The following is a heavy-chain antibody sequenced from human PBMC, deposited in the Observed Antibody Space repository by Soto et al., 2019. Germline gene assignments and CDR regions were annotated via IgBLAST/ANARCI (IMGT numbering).Heavy chain of an antibody. CDR1: GFTISSNY. D-gene: IGHD3-3*01. CDR2: IYSSGST. CDR3: ARVSGTITIFGVLIPTHWYFDL. J-gene: IGHJ2*01. Sequence: LRLSCAASGFTISSNYMSWVRQAPGKGLEWLSVIYSSGSTYYADSVKGRFTISRDNSKNTLSLQVRSLRAEETAVYYCARVSGTITIFGVLIPTHWYFDLWGRGTLVTVSS. V-gene: IGHV3-53*01.